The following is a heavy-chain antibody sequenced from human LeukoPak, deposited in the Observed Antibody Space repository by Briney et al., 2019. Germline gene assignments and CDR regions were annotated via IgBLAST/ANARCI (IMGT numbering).Heavy chain of an antibody. CDR2: IKSKTDGGPT. CDR3: ITAHYDFLTGNVLPRGPYGMDV. Sequence: GGSLRLSCAASGFPFSYAWMSCVPPAPGRGLEWVGRIKSKTDGGPTDYSEPGKGRFTMSRDGSNTIMYLKMNNLKTEETAVYSCITAHYDFLTGNVLPRGPYGMDVWGQGTTVTVSS. D-gene: IGHD3-9*01. J-gene: IGHJ6*02. V-gene: IGHV3-15*01. CDR1: GFPFSYAW.